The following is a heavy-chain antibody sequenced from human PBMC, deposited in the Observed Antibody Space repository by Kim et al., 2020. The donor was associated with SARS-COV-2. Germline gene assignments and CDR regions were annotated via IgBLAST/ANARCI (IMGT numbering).Heavy chain of an antibody. J-gene: IGHJ6*02. CDR1: GFTVSDNY. CDR2: MYSGGTT. CDR3: ARDGLSAPNYGLDV. V-gene: IGHV3-53*01. Sequence: GGSLRLSCAASGFTVSDNYMSWVRQAPGKGLEWVSVMYSGGTTYYADSVKGRFGISRDNSKNILYLHMNTLRAEDTAVYYCARDGLSAPNYGLDVWGQGTTVTVSS.